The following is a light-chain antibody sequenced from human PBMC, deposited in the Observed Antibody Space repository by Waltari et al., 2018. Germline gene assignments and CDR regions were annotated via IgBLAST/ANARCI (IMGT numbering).Light chain of an antibody. Sequence: EIVLTQSPGTLSLSPGERATLSCRASQSVSSNYLALYQQKPGQAPRLLIYDASKRATGIADRFSGSGSGTHLTLTISRLEPEDFAVFYCQQYGNSPVTFGGGTKVEIK. CDR2: DAS. CDR3: QQYGNSPVT. CDR1: QSVSSNY. J-gene: IGKJ4*01. V-gene: IGKV3-20*01.